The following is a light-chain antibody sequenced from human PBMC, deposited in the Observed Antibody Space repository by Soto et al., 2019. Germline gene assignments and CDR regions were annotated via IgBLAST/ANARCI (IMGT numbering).Light chain of an antibody. Sequence: EVVLTQSPATLSLSPGERATLSCRASESMGNYLAWYQQKLGQAPKLLIYDASHRAIGIPGRFSGDGSGTDFTLTISSLEPEEFAVYDCQWRSDWPPRLTFGGGTKVEIK. CDR2: DAS. J-gene: IGKJ4*01. CDR1: ESMGNY. V-gene: IGKV3-11*01. CDR3: QWRSDWPPRLT.